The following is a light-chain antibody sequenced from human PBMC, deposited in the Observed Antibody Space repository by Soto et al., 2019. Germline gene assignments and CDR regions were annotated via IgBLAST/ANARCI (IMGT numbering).Light chain of an antibody. CDR3: CSYTSSSTYV. J-gene: IGLJ1*01. CDR2: DVS. CDR1: SSDVGGYNY. Sequence: QSVLTQPASVSGSPGQSITISCTGTSSDVGGYNYVSWYQQHPGKAPKLMICDVSNRPSGVSNRFSGSKSGNTASLTISGLQAEDEADYYCCSYTSSSTYVFGTGTKLTVL. V-gene: IGLV2-14*03.